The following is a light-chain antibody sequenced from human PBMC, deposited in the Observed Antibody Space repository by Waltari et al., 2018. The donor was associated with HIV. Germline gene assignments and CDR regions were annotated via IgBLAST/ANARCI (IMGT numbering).Light chain of an antibody. V-gene: IGLV3-21*02. CDR1: NIAATKS. J-gene: IGLJ2*01. Sequence: SYVLTQPPSVSVAPGQTARITCGGNNIAATKSVHWYRLNPGQAPVVVIYVGGDRPSGIPDGFAGCSAGDTATLTISRAEAGDEADYYCQVWDGRGDPVIFGGGTKLAVV. CDR2: VGG. CDR3: QVWDGRGDPVI.